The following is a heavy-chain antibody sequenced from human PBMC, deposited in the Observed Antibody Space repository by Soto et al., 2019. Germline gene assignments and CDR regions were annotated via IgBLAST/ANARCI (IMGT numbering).Heavy chain of an antibody. CDR1: GNTSTSYC. D-gene: IGHD3-9*01. V-gene: IGHV1-18*04. CDR2: ISAYNGNT. J-gene: IGHJ5*02. Sequence: SEKVSCSSSGNTSTSYCMTEGRQAPGQGLEWMGWISAYNGNTNYAQKLQGRVTMTTDTSTRTAYMELRSLRSDDTAVYYCAVDYDILTGPWFDPWGQGTLAPVSS. CDR3: AVDYDILTGPWFDP.